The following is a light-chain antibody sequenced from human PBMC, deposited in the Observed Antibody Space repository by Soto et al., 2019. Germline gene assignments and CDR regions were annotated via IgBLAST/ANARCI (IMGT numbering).Light chain of an antibody. CDR1: QSVSSNY. V-gene: IGKV3D-20*02. Sequence: EIVLTQSPGTLSLSPGERATLSCRASQSVSSNYLAWYQQKPGQAPRLLIYDASSRATGIPDRFSGSGSGTDFTLTISSLEPEDFAVYYCQQRNNWPPVTFGQGTRLEIK. CDR3: QQRNNWPPVT. J-gene: IGKJ5*01. CDR2: DAS.